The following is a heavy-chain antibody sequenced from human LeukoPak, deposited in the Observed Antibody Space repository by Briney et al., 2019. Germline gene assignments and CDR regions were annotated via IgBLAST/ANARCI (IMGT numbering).Heavy chain of an antibody. J-gene: IGHJ4*02. CDR2: ISAYNGNT. CDR1: GYTFTSYG. Sequence: PRASVKVSCKASGYTFTSYGISWVRQAPGQGLEWMGWISAYNGNTDYAQKLQGRVTMTTDTSTSTAYMELRSLRSDDTAVYYCARVVRNIAAGVYQFDYWGQGTLVTVSS. V-gene: IGHV1-18*01. D-gene: IGHD6-13*01. CDR3: ARVVRNIAAGVYQFDY.